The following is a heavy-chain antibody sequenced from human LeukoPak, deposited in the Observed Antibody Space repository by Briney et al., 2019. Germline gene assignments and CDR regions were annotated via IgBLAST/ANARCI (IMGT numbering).Heavy chain of an antibody. D-gene: IGHD3-3*01. Sequence: SETLSLTCIVSGGSTSGGNYYWGWIRRPPGKGLEWIGGISSSGNTYYNPSLKSRITISIDTSKNHFSLKLGSVTAADTAVYYCARLGAGPTYYDFWSGYSSFYFDYWGQGTLVTVSS. V-gene: IGHV4-39*02. CDR3: ARLGAGPTYYDFWSGYSSFYFDY. J-gene: IGHJ4*02. CDR2: ISSSGNT. CDR1: GGSTSGGNYY.